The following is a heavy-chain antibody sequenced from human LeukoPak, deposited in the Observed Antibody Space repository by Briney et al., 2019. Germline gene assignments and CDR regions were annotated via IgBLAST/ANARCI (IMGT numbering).Heavy chain of an antibody. CDR3: AKDREMATGGFDI. Sequence: SVKVSCKASGGTFSSYAISWARQAPGQGLEWMGRVIHVLGVVNYAQKFQGRVTITADISTSTAYMELNSLRYEDTAVYYCAKDREMATGGFDIWGQGTMVTVYS. D-gene: IGHD5-24*01. CDR1: GGTFSSYA. CDR2: VIHVLGVV. V-gene: IGHV1-69*04. J-gene: IGHJ3*02.